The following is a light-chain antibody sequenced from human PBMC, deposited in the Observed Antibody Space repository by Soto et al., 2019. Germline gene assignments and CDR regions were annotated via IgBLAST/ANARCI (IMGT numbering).Light chain of an antibody. CDR2: VAS. V-gene: IGKV1-39*01. CDR1: QSISNY. Sequence: DIQMTQSPSSLSVSVGDRVTITCRASQSISNYLNWYQQKPGQAPKLLIYVASSLQSGVPSRFSGSGSGTDFTLTISSLLPDDFATYYCQQSYSTPTFGPGTKVHIK. CDR3: QQSYSTPT. J-gene: IGKJ3*01.